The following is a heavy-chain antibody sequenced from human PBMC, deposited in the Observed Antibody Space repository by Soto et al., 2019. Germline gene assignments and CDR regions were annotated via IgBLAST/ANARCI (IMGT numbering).Heavy chain of an antibody. V-gene: IGHV3-23*01. CDR2: ISGSGGST. Sequence: GGPLRLSCAASGFTFSSYAMSWVRQAPGTGLEWVSGISGSGGSTSYADPVKGRFAITRDNSKNTLYLQMNSLRAEDTAVYYCAKGGGRIAARYFDYWGQGTLVTVSS. J-gene: IGHJ4*02. CDR1: GFTFSSYA. CDR3: AKGGGRIAARYFDY. D-gene: IGHD6-6*01.